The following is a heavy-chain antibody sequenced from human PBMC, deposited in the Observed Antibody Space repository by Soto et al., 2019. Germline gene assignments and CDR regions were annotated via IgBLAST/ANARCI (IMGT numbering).Heavy chain of an antibody. CDR2: ISGYNGDT. J-gene: IGHJ6*02. Sequence: QGHLVQSGAEVKKPGASVKVSCKASGYTFTRYGISWVRQAPGQGLEWMGWISGYNGDTNYAQNLQDRVTMTIDTSTNTAYMELRSLTSDDTAVYYCAKNGRPPYYYYGLDVWGQGTTVTVSS. D-gene: IGHD2-8*01. CDR3: AKNGRPPYYYYGLDV. V-gene: IGHV1-18*01. CDR1: GYTFTRYG.